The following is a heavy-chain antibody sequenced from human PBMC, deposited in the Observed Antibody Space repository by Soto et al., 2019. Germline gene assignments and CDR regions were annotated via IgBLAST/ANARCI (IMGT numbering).Heavy chain of an antibody. J-gene: IGHJ4*02. V-gene: IGHV1-18*01. D-gene: IGHD2-15*01. CDR1: GYTCPSYG. CDR3: ARDSRGCYNLLDYFDY. CDR2: ISAYNGNT. Sequence: QVQLVQSGAEVKKPGASVQVSCKASGYTCPSYGISWVRQAPGQGLEWLGWISAYNGNTNYAQKFQGRVTMTTDTSTSTAYVELRSMRSDDTAVYYCARDSRGCYNLLDYFDYWGQGTLVTVSS.